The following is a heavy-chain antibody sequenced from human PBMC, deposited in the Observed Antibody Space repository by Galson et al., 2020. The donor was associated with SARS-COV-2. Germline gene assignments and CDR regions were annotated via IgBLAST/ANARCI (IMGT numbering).Heavy chain of an antibody. Sequence: ASVKVSCKASGYTFTGYYMHWVRQAPGQGLEWMGWINTKSGGTNYAQKFQGRVTMTRDTSISTAYMELSRLRSDDTAVYYCARDIRYYDSTGPVDWGQGTLVTVSS. CDR3: ARDIRYYDSTGPVD. V-gene: IGHV1-2*02. J-gene: IGHJ4*02. CDR2: INTKSGGT. CDR1: GYTFTGYY. D-gene: IGHD3-22*01.